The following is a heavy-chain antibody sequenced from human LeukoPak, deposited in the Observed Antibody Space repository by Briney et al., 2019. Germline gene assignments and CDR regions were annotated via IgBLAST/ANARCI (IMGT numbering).Heavy chain of an antibody. CDR3: ATDHIATRPEYSDY. Sequence: GASVKVSCKASGYTFTDYYMHWVQQAPGRGLEWMGRVDPEDGETIYVERFQGRVTITADTSTDTAYMELSSLRSEDTAVYYCATDHIATRPEYSDYWGQGTLATVSS. J-gene: IGHJ4*02. CDR2: VDPEDGET. D-gene: IGHD6-6*01. V-gene: IGHV1-69-2*01. CDR1: GYTFTDYY.